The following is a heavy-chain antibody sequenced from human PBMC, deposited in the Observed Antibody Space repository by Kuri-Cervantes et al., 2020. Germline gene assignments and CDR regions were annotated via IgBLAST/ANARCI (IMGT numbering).Heavy chain of an antibody. CDR3: ARGRQWLQSSYYFDS. D-gene: IGHD5-24*01. CDR1: GFTFSSHW. J-gene: IGHJ4*01. V-gene: IGHV3-74*01. CDR2: MNSDGSIT. Sequence: GGSLRLSCAASGFTFSSHWMHWVRQAPGKGLVWVSRMNSDGSITNYADSVKGRFTISRDNAKNTLYLQMNGLRAADTAVYYCARGRQWLQSSYYFDSWGHGTLVTVSS.